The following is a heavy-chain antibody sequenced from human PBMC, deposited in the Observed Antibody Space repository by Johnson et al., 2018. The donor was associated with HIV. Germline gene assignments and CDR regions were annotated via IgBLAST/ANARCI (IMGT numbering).Heavy chain of an antibody. V-gene: IGHV3-30*03. CDR3: ARGGLGDYVVAFDI. CDR1: GFTFSSYG. D-gene: IGHD4-17*01. CDR2: ISYDGSNK. Sequence: QMLLVESGGGVVQPGRSLRLSCAASGFTFSSYGMHWVRQAPGKGLEWVAVISYDGSNKYYADYVKGRFTISRDNSKNTLYLQMNSLRAEDTAVYYCARGGLGDYVVAFDIWGQGTMVTVSS. J-gene: IGHJ3*02.